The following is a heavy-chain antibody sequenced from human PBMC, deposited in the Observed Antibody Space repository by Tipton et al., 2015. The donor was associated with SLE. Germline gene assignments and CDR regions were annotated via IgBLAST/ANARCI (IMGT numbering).Heavy chain of an antibody. D-gene: IGHD4-17*01. Sequence: TLSLTCAVYGGSFSGYYWSWIRQSPGKGLEWIGEINHSGSTNYNPSLKNRVTISVDTSKNQFSLKLSSVTAADTAVYYCARTGGYGDFTMDVWGQGTTVTVSS. J-gene: IGHJ6*02. CDR2: INHSGST. CDR1: GGSFSGYY. CDR3: ARTGGYGDFTMDV. V-gene: IGHV4-34*01.